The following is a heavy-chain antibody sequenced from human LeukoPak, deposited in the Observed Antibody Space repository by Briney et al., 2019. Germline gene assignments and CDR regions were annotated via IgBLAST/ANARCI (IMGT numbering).Heavy chain of an antibody. V-gene: IGHV4-34*01. D-gene: IGHD6-19*01. CDR3: ARGRRGWLIDY. CDR1: GGSFSGYY. CDR2: INHSGST. J-gene: IGHJ4*02. Sequence: PSETLSLTCAVYGGSFSGYYWSWIRQPPGKGLEWIGEINHSGSTNYNPSLKSRVTISVDTSKNQFFLKLSSVTAADTAVYYCARGRRGWLIDYWGQGTLVTVSS.